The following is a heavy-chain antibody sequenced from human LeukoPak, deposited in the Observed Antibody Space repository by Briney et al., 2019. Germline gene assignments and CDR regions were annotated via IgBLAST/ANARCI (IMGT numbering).Heavy chain of an antibody. CDR3: ARSGDSSGYYSDAAFDI. CDR1: GGSISSYY. CDR2: IYTSGST. J-gene: IGHJ3*02. V-gene: IGHV4-4*09. Sequence: PSETLPLTCTVSGGSISSYYWSWIRQPPGKGLEWLGYIYTSGSTNYNPSLKSRVTISVDTSKNQFSLKLSSVTAADTAVYYCARSGDSSGYYSDAAFDIWGQGTMVTVSS. D-gene: IGHD3-22*01.